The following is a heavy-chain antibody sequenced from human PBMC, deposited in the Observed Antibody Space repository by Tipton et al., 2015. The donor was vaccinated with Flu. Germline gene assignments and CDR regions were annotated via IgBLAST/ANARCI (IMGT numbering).Heavy chain of an antibody. J-gene: IGHJ4*02. V-gene: IGHV3-7*03. CDR1: GFTFSNYW. CDR3: AVLCGKWSTIDY. D-gene: IGHD2-15*01. CDR2: IKPDGSEQ. Sequence: SLRLSCAASGFTFSNYWMYWVRQAPVRGLEWVANIKPDGSEQYYVDSLRGRFSISRDNVKNSLYLQMNSLRAEDTAVYYCAVLCGKWSTIDYWGQGTLVTVSS.